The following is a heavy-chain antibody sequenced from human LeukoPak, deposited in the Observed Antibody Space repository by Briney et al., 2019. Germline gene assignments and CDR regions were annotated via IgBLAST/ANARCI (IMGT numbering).Heavy chain of an antibody. V-gene: IGHV4-4*07. CDR3: ARGGKATVVTM. J-gene: IGHJ4*02. CDR2: IYSSGST. CDR1: GGSINSYY. D-gene: IGHD4-23*01. Sequence: SETLSLTCTASGGSINSYYWSWIRQPAGKGLEWIGRIYSSGSTNYNPSLKSRVSMSVDTSKNQFSLKLTSVTAADTAVYYCARGGKATVVTMWGQGILVTASS.